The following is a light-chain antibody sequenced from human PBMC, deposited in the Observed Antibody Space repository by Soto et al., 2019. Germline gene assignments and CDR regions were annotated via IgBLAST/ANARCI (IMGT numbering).Light chain of an antibody. CDR1: QSVSDY. J-gene: IGKJ4*01. Sequence: EIVLTQSPATVSLSPGERATLSCRASQSVSDYLAWYQQKPGQAPRLLIYDVSNRATGIPARFSGSGFGTDFTLTISSLEPEDFAVYYCQQRSSWPLTFGGGTPVEIK. V-gene: IGKV3-11*01. CDR2: DVS. CDR3: QQRSSWPLT.